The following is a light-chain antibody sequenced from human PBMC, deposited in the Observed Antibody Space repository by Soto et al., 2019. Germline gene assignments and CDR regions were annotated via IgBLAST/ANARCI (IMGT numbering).Light chain of an antibody. CDR2: DAP. CDR1: QSVSSY. Sequence: EIVLTQSPATLSLSPGERATLSCRASQSVSSYLAWYQQKPGQAPRLLIYDAPNRATGIPGRFSGSGSGTDFTLTISSLEPEDFAVYYCQQRSNLFGQGTKVEIK. J-gene: IGKJ1*01. CDR3: QQRSNL. V-gene: IGKV3-11*01.